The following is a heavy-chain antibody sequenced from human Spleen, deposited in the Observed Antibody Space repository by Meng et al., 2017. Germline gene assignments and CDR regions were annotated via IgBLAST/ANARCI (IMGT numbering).Heavy chain of an antibody. D-gene: IGHD6-13*01. V-gene: IGHV1-2*06. CDR3: ARDEDISAAGKLFGDY. Sequence: SGGEVCERGPPWKVPRKDDGYTLPDYWLPWVRRAPGQVLEWMGRINPKSGDTHYAQRFQGRVTMTGDTSISTAYMELSGLRSDDTAMYYCARDEDISAAGKLFGDYWGQGTLVTVSS. CDR1: GYTLPDYW. CDR2: INPKSGDT. J-gene: IGHJ4*02.